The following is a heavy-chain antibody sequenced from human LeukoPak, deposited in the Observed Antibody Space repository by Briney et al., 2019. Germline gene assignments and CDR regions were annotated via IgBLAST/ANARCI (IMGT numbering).Heavy chain of an antibody. J-gene: IGHJ6*03. D-gene: IGHD2-8*01. CDR3: AKDRCSNGIGCYYYYMEV. Sequence: GASVKVSCKASGGTFSSYALSWVRQAPGQGLEWMGGIIPIFGTANYAQKFQGRVTITADKSTSTAYMELNSLRTEDTAVYYCAKDRCSNGIGCYYYYMEVWGKGTTVTISS. CDR1: GGTFSSYA. CDR2: IIPIFGTA. V-gene: IGHV1-69*06.